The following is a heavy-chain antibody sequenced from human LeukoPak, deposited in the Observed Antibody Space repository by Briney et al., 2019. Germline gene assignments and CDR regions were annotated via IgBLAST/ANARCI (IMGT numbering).Heavy chain of an antibody. CDR2: ISSSSSYI. V-gene: IGHV3-21*01. Sequence: GGSLRLSCAASGFTFSSYEMNWVRQAPGKGLEWVSSISSSSSYIYYADSVKGRFTISRDNAKNSLYLQMNSLRAEDTAVYYCARSYYYDSQVFDAFDIWGQGTMVTVSS. D-gene: IGHD3-22*01. CDR1: GFTFSSYE. CDR3: ARSYYYDSQVFDAFDI. J-gene: IGHJ3*02.